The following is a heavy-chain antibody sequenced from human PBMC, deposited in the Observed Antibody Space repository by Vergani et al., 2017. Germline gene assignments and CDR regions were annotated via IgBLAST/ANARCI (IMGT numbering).Heavy chain of an antibody. J-gene: IGHJ4*02. Sequence: VQLVQSGAEVKKPGSSVKVSCKASGGPFKNSAFSWVRQAPGKGLEWVAAISGSGSTTYYADSVKGRFTVSRDNSKNTLFLQMNSLRAEDTAVYYCAKKGFCVTSSCYTTPMDTLQYWGQGALVTVSS. CDR2: ISGSGSTT. CDR3: AKKGFCVTSSCYTTPMDTLQY. V-gene: IGHV3-23*04. D-gene: IGHD2-2*01. CDR1: GGPFKNSA.